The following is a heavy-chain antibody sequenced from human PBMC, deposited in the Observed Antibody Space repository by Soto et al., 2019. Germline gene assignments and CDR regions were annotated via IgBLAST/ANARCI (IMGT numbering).Heavy chain of an antibody. D-gene: IGHD4-4*01. CDR1: GFSISDYF. J-gene: IGHJ5*02. Sequence: EVQLVESGEDLVQPGGSLRLSCAASGFSISDYFVDWVRQAPGKGLEWVGRTRNRANSYTTEYAASVKGRFTVSRDDSRNSVYLQMHSLKTEDTAVYYCTRHARYIPVSYSATWGQGTLVTVSS. CDR2: TRNRANSYTT. CDR3: TRHARYIPVSYSAT. V-gene: IGHV3-72*01.